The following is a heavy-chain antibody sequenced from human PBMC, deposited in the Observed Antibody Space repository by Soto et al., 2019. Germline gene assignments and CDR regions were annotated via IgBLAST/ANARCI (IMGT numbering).Heavy chain of an antibody. CDR3: AKDYPPSGSEGSYNMIFDS. J-gene: IGHJ4*02. D-gene: IGHD1-1*01. V-gene: IGHV3-23*01. Sequence: GGSLRLSCAASGFTFRSYSMNWVRQAPGKGLEWVSTISRSSDKTWYADSVKGRFTLSRDNYKNTLYLQMNGLRAEDTAVYYCAKDYPPSGSEGSYNMIFDSWGQGLLVTVSS. CDR1: GFTFRSYS. CDR2: ISRSSDKT.